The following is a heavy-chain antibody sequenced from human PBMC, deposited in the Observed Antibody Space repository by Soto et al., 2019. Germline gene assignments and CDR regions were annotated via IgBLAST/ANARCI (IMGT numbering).Heavy chain of an antibody. J-gene: IGHJ6*02. V-gene: IGHV3-30*18. Sequence: HPGGSLRLSCAASGFTFSSYGMHWVRQAPGKGLEWVAVISYDGSNKYYADSVKGRFTISRDNSKNTLYLQMNSLRAEDTAVYYCAKEAGIAAAGTGTYYYYYGMDVWGQGTTVTVSS. D-gene: IGHD6-13*01. CDR3: AKEAGIAAAGTGTYYYYYGMDV. CDR1: GFTFSSYG. CDR2: ISYDGSNK.